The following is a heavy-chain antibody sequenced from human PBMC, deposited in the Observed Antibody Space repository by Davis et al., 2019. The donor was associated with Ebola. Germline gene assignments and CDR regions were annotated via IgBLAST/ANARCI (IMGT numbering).Heavy chain of an antibody. Sequence: GGSLRLSCAASGFTFSSYPMTWVRQAPGKGLEWVSVISVSGATTYYADSVRGRFTISRDNSKNTLYLQMNSLRAEDTAIYYCARKDAGSNPFDCWGQGTLVTVSS. CDR1: GFTFSSYP. CDR3: ARKDAGSNPFDC. D-gene: IGHD1-26*01. J-gene: IGHJ4*02. CDR2: ISVSGATT. V-gene: IGHV3-23*01.